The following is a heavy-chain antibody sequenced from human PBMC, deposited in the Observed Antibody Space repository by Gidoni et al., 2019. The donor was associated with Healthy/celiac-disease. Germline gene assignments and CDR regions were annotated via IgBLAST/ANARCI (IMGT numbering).Heavy chain of an antibody. CDR3: ARSPSYYDFWSGYPYNILGWFDP. V-gene: IGHV4-59*01. J-gene: IGHJ5*02. CDR2: IYYSGST. Sequence: QVQLQESGPGLVKPSETLSLTCTVSGGSISSYYWSWLRQPPGKGLEWIGYIYYSGSTNYNPSLKSRVTISVDTSKNQFSLKLSSVTAADTAVYYCARSPSYYDFWSGYPYNILGWFDPWGQGTLVTVSS. CDR1: GGSISSYY. D-gene: IGHD3-3*01.